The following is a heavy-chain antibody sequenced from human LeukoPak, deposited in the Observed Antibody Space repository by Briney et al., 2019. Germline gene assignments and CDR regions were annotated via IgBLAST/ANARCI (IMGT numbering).Heavy chain of an antibody. J-gene: IGHJ4*02. Sequence: GASVKVSCKASGYTFTGYYMHWVRQAPGQGLEWMGWINPNSGGTNYAQKFQGRVTMTRDTSISTAYMELGRLRSDDTAVYYCARILRYFDWFEQRYYFDYWGQGTLVTVSS. CDR3: ARILRYFDWFEQRYYFDY. CDR2: INPNSGGT. CDR1: GYTFTGYY. D-gene: IGHD3-9*01. V-gene: IGHV1-2*02.